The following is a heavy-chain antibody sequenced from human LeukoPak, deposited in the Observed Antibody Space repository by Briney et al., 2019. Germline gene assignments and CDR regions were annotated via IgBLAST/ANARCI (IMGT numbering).Heavy chain of an antibody. CDR2: IKQDGSEK. J-gene: IGHJ4*02. Sequence: GGSLRLSCAASGFTFSSYWMSWVRQAPGKGLEWVANIKQDGSEKYYVDSVKGRFAISRDNAKNSLYLQMNSLRAEDTAVYYCARDWANYYDSSGSRFDYWGQGTLVTVSS. D-gene: IGHD3-22*01. CDR1: GFTFSSYW. V-gene: IGHV3-7*01. CDR3: ARDWANYYDSSGSRFDY.